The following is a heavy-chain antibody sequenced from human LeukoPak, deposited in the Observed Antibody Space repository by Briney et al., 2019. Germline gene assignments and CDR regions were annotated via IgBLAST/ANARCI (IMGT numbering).Heavy chain of an antibody. D-gene: IGHD3-22*01. CDR1: GFTFSSYA. Sequence: GGSLRLSCAASGFTFSSYAMSWVRQTPGKGLEWVSAISGSGGSTYYADSVKGRFTISRDNSKNTLYLQMSSLRAEDTAVYYCAREITYFYDSGGYWDAFDIWGQGTMVTVSS. V-gene: IGHV3-23*01. J-gene: IGHJ3*02. CDR2: ISGSGGST. CDR3: AREITYFYDSGGYWDAFDI.